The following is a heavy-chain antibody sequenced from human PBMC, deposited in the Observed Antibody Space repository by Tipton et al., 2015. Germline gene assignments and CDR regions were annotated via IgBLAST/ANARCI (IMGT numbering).Heavy chain of an antibody. Sequence: TLSLTCTVSGGSISTNDYYWGWIRQPPGKGLEWIGNIHNSGSTYYNPSLKSRVTISVDTSKNQFSLKLSSLTAADTAVYYCAIQYDYWTFDIWGQGTMVTVSS. CDR3: AIQYDYWTFDI. D-gene: IGHD3/OR15-3a*01. J-gene: IGHJ3*02. V-gene: IGHV4-39*01. CDR1: GGSISTNDYY. CDR2: IHNSGST.